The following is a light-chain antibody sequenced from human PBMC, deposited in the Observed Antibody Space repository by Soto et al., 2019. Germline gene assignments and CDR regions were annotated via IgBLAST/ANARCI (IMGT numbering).Light chain of an antibody. J-gene: IGKJ2*01. Sequence: EIVLTQSPATLSLSPGERATLSCRASQSVSSYLAWYQQKPGQAPRLLIYDASNRGTGIPARFSGSGSGTDFTLTISSLEPEDFAVYYCHQRSNWPMYTFGQGTKLEIK. V-gene: IGKV3-11*01. CDR2: DAS. CDR3: HQRSNWPMYT. CDR1: QSVSSY.